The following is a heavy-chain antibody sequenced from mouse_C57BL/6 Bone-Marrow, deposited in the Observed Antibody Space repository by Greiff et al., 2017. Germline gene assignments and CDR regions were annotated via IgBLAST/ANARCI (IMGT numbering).Heavy chain of an antibody. CDR2: IDPANGNT. Sequence: EVQLQQSVAELVRPGASVKLSCTASGFNIKNTYMHWVKQRPEQGLEWIGRIDPANGNTKYAPKFQGKATITADTSAKTAYLQLSSLTSEDTAIYYCGFYYCGSSYHWYFDVWGTGTTVTVSS. D-gene: IGHD1-1*01. CDR1: GFNIKNTY. V-gene: IGHV14-3*01. CDR3: GFYYCGSSYHWYFDV. J-gene: IGHJ1*03.